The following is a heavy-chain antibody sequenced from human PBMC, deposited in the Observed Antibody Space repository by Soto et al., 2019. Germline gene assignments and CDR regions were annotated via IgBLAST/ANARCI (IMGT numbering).Heavy chain of an antibody. CDR1: GFTFSSYW. J-gene: IGHJ4*02. Sequence: PGGSLRLSCAASGFTFSSYWMSWVRQAPGKGLEWVANIKQDGSEKYYVDSVKGRFTISRDNAKNSLYLQMNSLRAEDTAVYYCARVSLGDVVTYYFDYWGQGTLVTV. CDR2: IKQDGSEK. CDR3: ARVSLGDVVTYYFDY. V-gene: IGHV3-7*01. D-gene: IGHD2-15*01.